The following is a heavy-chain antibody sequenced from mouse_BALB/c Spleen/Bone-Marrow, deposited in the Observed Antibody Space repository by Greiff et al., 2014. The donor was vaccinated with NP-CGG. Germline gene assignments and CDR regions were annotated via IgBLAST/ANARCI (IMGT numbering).Heavy chain of an antibody. CDR1: GYTFTDYW. CDR3: ARSDYRYDPLAN. D-gene: IGHD2-14*01. CDR2: IDTSDSYT. J-gene: IGHJ3*01. V-gene: IGHV1-69*01. Sequence: QVQLQQPGAGLVMPGASVKMSCKASGYTFTDYWMHWVKQRPGQGLEWIGAIDTSDSYTSYDQKFKGKATLTVDESSSTAYMQFSSLTSEDSAVYHCARSDYRYDPLANWGQGTLVTVSA.